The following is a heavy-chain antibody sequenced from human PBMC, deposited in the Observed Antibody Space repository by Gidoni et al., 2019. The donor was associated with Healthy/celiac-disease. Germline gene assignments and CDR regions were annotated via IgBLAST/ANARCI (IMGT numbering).Heavy chain of an antibody. CDR3: ARLGPRGHSSSGFDY. CDR2: IYPGDSDT. J-gene: IGHJ4*02. CDR1: GSRFTSYW. V-gene: IGHV5-51*01. Sequence: EVQLVQSAAEVKTPGESLTISCKGSGSRFTSYWIGWVRQMPGKGLEWMGIIYPGDSDTRYSPSFQDQVTISADKSISTAYLQWSSLKASDTAMYYCARLGPRGHSSSGFDYWGQGTLVTVSS. D-gene: IGHD6-6*01.